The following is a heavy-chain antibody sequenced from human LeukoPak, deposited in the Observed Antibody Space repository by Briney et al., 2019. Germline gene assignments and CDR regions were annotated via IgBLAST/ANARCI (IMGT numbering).Heavy chain of an antibody. CDR1: GYTFTIYY. CDR2: INPSGGST. D-gene: IGHD2-15*01. J-gene: IGHJ4*02. CDR3: ARDWAYCSGGSCYYFDY. V-gene: IGHV1-46*01. Sequence: GASVTVSFTSSGYTFTIYYMHWMRQAPGQGLEWMGIINPSGGSTSYAQKFQGRVTMTRDTSTSTVYMELSSLRSEDTAVYYCARDWAYCSGGSCYYFDYWGQGTLVTVSS.